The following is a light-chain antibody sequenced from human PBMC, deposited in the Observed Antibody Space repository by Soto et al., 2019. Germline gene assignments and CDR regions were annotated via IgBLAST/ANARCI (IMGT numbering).Light chain of an antibody. CDR2: DAS. CDR3: QQRSNWPT. Sequence: EIVLTQSPGALSLSTGEGATLSCRASQSLGSSYFAFYQQEPVQAPRLLIYDASNRATGIPARFSGSGSGKDFPLTISSLEAEDFAVYYCQQRSNWPTFGGGTKVDIK. CDR1: QSLGSSY. V-gene: IGKV3-11*01. J-gene: IGKJ4*01.